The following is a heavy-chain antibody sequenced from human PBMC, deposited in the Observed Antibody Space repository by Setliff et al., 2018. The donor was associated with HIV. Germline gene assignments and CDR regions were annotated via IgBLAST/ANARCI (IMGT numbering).Heavy chain of an antibody. CDR3: ARDKGGGTVVAGIDY. CDR2: IYYSGST. J-gene: IGHJ4*02. CDR1: GGSISSYY. D-gene: IGHD6-19*01. Sequence: SETLSLTCTVSGGSISSYYWSWIRQPPGKGLEWIGYIYYSGSTNSNPSLKSRVTISVDTSKNQFSLKLSSVTAADTAVYYCARDKGGGTVVAGIDYWGQGTLVTVSS. V-gene: IGHV4-59*12.